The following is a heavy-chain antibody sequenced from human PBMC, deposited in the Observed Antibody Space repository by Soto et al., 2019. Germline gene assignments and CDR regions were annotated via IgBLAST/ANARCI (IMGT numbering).Heavy chain of an antibody. Sequence: SETLSLTCSVSGDSLHIGSYYWTLIRQHPGKGLEWMGDIFYTGKAYYNPSLESRLSMSVDRSKSQFSLRLSSVTAADTAVYYCARDGNSNANYIDPWGQGTLVTV. D-gene: IGHD2-2*01. J-gene: IGHJ5*02. V-gene: IGHV4-31*03. CDR2: IFYTGKA. CDR3: ARDGNSNANYIDP. CDR1: GDSLHIGSYY.